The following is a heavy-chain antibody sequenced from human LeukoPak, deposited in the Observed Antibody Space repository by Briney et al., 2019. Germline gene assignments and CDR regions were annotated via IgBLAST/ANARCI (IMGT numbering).Heavy chain of an antibody. CDR3: ARARGDLSLDY. Sequence: KTSETLSLTCAVYIESFCGHDWSCLRQPPGKGLEWIGETTHSGSTNYNPSLKSRATISVDTSKNQFSLKLSSLIAADTAVYCCARARGDLSLDYWGRGTPVTVSS. D-gene: IGHD2-21*02. CDR1: IESFCGHD. J-gene: IGHJ4*02. CDR2: TTHSGST. V-gene: IGHV4-34*01.